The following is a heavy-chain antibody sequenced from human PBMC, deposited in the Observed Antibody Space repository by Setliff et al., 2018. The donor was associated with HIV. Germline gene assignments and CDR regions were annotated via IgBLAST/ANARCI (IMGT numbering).Heavy chain of an antibody. CDR2: IIPIFGTT. CDR1: GGTFSSYT. CDR3: ARDNYDDYSRVQMDV. D-gene: IGHD4-17*01. V-gene: IGHV1-69*05. Sequence: SVKVSCKASGGTFSSYTISWVRQAPGQGLEWMGGIIPIFGTTNYAQKFQGRVTMTTDTSTSTAYMELRSLRSDDTAIYYCARDNYDDYSRVQMDVWGKGTTVTVSS. J-gene: IGHJ6*04.